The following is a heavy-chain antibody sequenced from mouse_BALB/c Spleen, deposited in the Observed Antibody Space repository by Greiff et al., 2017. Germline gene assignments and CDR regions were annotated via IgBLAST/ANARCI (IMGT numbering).Heavy chain of an antibody. J-gene: IGHJ2*01. CDR2: IDPANGNT. Sequence: EVQLQQSGAELVKPGASVKLSCTASGFNIKDTYMHWVKQRPEQGLEWIGRIDPANGNTKYDPKFQGKATITADTSSNTAYLQLSSLTSEDTAVYYCARNPSTAKRYFDYWGQGTTRTVSS. D-gene: IGHD1-2*01. V-gene: IGHV14-3*02. CDR1: GFNIKDTY. CDR3: ARNPSTAKRYFDY.